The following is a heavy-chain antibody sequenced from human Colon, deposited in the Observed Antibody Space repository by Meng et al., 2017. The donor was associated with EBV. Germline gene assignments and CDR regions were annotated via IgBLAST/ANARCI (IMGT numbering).Heavy chain of an antibody. J-gene: IGHJ4*02. Sequence: PQLPESGPGLLKPSEPLSLTCSVSCDSITTNGYYWGWIRQSPGKGLEWIGSIFYSGNTYFNPSLKTRVTISVDTSKNQFSLKLSSVTAADTAIYYCARERGGVTRDFDSWGQGALVTVSS. V-gene: IGHV4-39*07. CDR2: IFYSGNT. CDR3: ARERGGVTRDFDS. CDR1: CDSITTNGYY. D-gene: IGHD3-16*01.